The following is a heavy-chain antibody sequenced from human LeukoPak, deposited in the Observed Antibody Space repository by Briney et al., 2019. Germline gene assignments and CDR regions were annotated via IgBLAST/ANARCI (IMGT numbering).Heavy chain of an antibody. V-gene: IGHV3-7*01. CDR1: GFKGYW. CDR3: ARENWGTLDY. D-gene: IGHD7-27*01. Sequence: GGSLRLSCVVSGFKGYWMAWVRQAPGKGLEWLANIKQNGGANQYEDSVMGRFTVSRDNAKNSVFLQMDSLRVEDTGVYYCARENWGTLDYWGQGALVAVSS. J-gene: IGHJ4*02. CDR2: IKQNGGAN.